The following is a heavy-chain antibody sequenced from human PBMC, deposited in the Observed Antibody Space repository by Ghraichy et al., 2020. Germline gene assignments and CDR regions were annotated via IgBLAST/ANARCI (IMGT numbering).Heavy chain of an antibody. Sequence: SSPTLVKPTQTLTLTCTFSGFSFTTIGVGVGWIRQPPGTAPEWLAVIYWDDDKRYSPSLKSRLTITKDTSKNQVVLTMTNMNPVDTATYSCAQSYGDSFDYWGQGTLVTVSS. D-gene: IGHD4-17*01. J-gene: IGHJ4*02. V-gene: IGHV2-5*02. CDR3: AQSYGDSFDY. CDR2: IYWDDDK. CDR1: GFSFTTIGVG.